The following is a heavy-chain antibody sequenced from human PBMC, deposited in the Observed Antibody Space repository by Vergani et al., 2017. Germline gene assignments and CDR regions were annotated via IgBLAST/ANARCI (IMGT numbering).Heavy chain of an antibody. D-gene: IGHD6-13*01. CDR2: IIPIFGTA. CDR3: ARLSPPVYSSSWYQRGY. V-gene: IGHV1-69*01. CDR1: GYTFTSYY. J-gene: IGHJ4*02. Sequence: QVQLVQSGAEVKKPGASVKFSCKASGYTFTSYYMHWVRQAPGQGLEWMGGIIPIFGTANYAQKFQGRVTITADESTSTAYMVLSSMRAEDTAVYYCARLSPPVYSSSWYQRGYGGQGTLVTVSS.